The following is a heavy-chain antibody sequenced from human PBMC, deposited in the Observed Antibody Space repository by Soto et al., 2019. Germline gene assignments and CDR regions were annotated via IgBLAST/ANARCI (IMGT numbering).Heavy chain of an antibody. J-gene: IGHJ4*02. CDR2: ISTTSSTI. D-gene: IGHD3-22*01. V-gene: IGHV3-48*02. Sequence: GGSLRLSCAASGCSFSSYSMNWVRQAPGKGLEWVSYISTTSSTIFYADSVKGRFTISRDNAKNSLYLQMNSLRDEDTAVYYCAREDYYDTSAFYLIDHWGQGTLVTVSS. CDR3: AREDYYDTSAFYLIDH. CDR1: GCSFSSYS.